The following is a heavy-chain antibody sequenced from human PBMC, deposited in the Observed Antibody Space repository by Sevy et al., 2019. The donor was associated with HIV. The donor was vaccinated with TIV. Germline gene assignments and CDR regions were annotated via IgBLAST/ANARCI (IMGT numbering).Heavy chain of an antibody. V-gene: IGHV3-73*01. CDR2: IRSKANSYAT. D-gene: IGHD2-2*01. CDR3: TSLVVVPAAPWDWFDP. Sequence: GGSLRLSCAASGFTFSGSAMHWVRQASGKGLEWVGRIRSKANSYATAYAASVKGRFTIARDDSKNTAYLQMNSLKTEDTAVYYCTSLVVVPAAPWDWFDPWGQGTLVTVSS. CDR1: GFTFSGSA. J-gene: IGHJ5*02.